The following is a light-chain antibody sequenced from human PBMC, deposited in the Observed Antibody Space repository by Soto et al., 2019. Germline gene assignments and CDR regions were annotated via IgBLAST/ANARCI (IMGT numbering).Light chain of an antibody. CDR1: QRVSDSY. CDR2: AAS. CDR3: QQYNSSPRT. Sequence: EIVLTQSPGILSLSPGERATLSWGASQRVSDSYLAWYQQKLGQAPRLLIYAASTRAPGVPDRFSGSGSGTDFTLTISRLEPEDFAVYHCQQYNSSPRTFGGGTKV. J-gene: IGKJ4*01. V-gene: IGKV3-20*01.